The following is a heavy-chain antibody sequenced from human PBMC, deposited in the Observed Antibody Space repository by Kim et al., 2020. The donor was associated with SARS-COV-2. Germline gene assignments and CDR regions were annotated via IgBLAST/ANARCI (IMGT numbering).Heavy chain of an antibody. J-gene: IGHJ6*02. V-gene: IGHV3-30*18. D-gene: IGHD3-10*01. CDR3: AKHYGSGSSAGMDV. Sequence: GGSLRLSCSASGFTFSSYGMHWVRQAPGKGLEWVAVISYDGSNKYYADSVKGRFTISRDNSKNTLYLQMNSLRAEDTAVYYCAKHYGSGSSAGMDVWGQG. CDR1: GFTFSSYG. CDR2: ISYDGSNK.